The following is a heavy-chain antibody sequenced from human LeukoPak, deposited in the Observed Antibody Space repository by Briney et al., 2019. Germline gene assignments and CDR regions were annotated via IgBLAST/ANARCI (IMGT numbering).Heavy chain of an antibody. CDR3: ARGRVLLWFGESHDAFDI. D-gene: IGHD3-10*01. V-gene: IGHV4-38-2*01. Sequence: PSETLSLTCVVSGYSINSGYYWGWIRQPPGKGLEWIGSIYHSGSTYYNPSLKSRVTISVDTSKNQFSLKLSSVTAADTAVYYCARGRVLLWFGESHDAFDIWGQGTMVTVSS. J-gene: IGHJ3*02. CDR1: GYSINSGYY. CDR2: IYHSGST.